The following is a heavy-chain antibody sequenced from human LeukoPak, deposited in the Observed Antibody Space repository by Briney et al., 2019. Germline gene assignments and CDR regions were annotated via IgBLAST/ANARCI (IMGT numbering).Heavy chain of an antibody. CDR1: GGSISIGSYY. V-gene: IGHV4-61*02. Sequence: PSQTLSLTCTVSGGSISIGSYYWNWIRQPAGKGLEWIGRIYASGSTNYNPSLKSRVTTSVGTSKNQFSLKLNSVTAADTAAYYCARGRSGSHLGDYWGQGTLVTVSS. J-gene: IGHJ4*02. CDR2: IYASGST. D-gene: IGHD1-26*01. CDR3: ARGRSGSHLGDY.